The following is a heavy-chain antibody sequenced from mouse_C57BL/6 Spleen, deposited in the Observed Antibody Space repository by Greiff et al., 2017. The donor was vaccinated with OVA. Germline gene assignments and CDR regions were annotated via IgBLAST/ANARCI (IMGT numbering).Heavy chain of an antibody. CDR1: GYTFTDYY. Sequence: EVQLQESGPVLVKPGASVKMSCKASGYTFTDYYMNWVKQSHGKSLEWIGVINPYNGGTSYNQKFKGKATLTVDKSSSTAYMELNSLTSEDSAVYYCARQLRGDYFDYWGQGTTLTVSS. CDR2: INPYNGGT. V-gene: IGHV1-19*01. CDR3: ARQLRGDYFDY. J-gene: IGHJ2*01. D-gene: IGHD3-2*02.